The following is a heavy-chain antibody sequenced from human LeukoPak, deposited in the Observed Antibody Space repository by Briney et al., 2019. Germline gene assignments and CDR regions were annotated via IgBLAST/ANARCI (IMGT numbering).Heavy chain of an antibody. D-gene: IGHD6-13*01. Sequence: SETLSLTCTVSGGSISSSSYYWGWIRQPPGKGLEWIGSIYYSGSTYYNPSLKSRVTISVDTSKNQFSLKLSSVTAADTAVYYCARHGTYSSSLDYWGQGTLVTVSS. CDR2: IYYSGST. CDR3: ARHGTYSSSLDY. V-gene: IGHV4-39*01. CDR1: GGSISSSSYY. J-gene: IGHJ4*02.